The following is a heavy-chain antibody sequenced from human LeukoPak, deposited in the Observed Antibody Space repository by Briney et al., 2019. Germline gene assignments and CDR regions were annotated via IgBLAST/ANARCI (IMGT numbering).Heavy chain of an antibody. J-gene: IGHJ4*02. CDR1: GGSVSSAGYY. V-gene: IGHV4-61*08. D-gene: IGHD4-17*01. Sequence: SETLSLTCTVSGGSVSSAGYYWSWIRQPPGKGLDWIGYVYDSGSGKYKPSLNSRVTISIDTSKNQLSLKLNSVTAADTAVYYCARLRSGGYFEYWGQGTLVTVSS. CDR3: ARLRSGGYFEY. CDR2: VYDSGSG.